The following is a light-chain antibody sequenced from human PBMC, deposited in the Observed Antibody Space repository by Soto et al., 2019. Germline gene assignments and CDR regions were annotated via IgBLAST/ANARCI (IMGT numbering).Light chain of an antibody. CDR3: AAWDNSLRWV. Sequence: QSVLTQPPSASGAPGQTVTISCSGSSSNIGSNFVYWYQQVPGTAPKLLIYRTDQRPSGVPDRFSGSKPGASAHLAISGLRSDDEADYYCAAWDNSLRWVFGGGTKLTVL. V-gene: IGLV1-47*01. J-gene: IGLJ3*02. CDR1: SSNIGSNF. CDR2: RTD.